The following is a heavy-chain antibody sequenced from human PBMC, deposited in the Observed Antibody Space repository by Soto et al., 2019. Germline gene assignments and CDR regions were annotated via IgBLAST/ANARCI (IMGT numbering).Heavy chain of an antibody. V-gene: IGHV4-30-2*01. CDR3: ARVPSP. CDR2: IYHSGSP. J-gene: IGHJ5*02. CDR1: GGSISSGGYS. Sequence: QLQLQESGSGLVKPSQTLSLTCAVSGGSISSGGYSWSWIRQPPGKGLEWIGYIYHSGSPYYNPSLXSXFTISVDTSKNQFSLKLTSVPAADTAVYYCARVPSPWGQGTLVTVSS.